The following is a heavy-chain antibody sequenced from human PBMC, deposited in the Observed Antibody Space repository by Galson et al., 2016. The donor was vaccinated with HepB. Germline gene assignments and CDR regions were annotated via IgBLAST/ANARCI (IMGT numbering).Heavy chain of an antibody. Sequence: SLRLSCAASGFTFGDYAMSWFRQAPGKGLEWVGFIRSNTYGGTTDYAASVKGRFSISRDDSKSIAYLQMNSLKTEDTAVYYCNRGGTIAPAYWGQGTLVTVSS. CDR3: NRGGTIAPAY. J-gene: IGHJ4*02. D-gene: IGHD3-3*01. CDR1: GFTFGDYA. CDR2: IRSNTYGGTT. V-gene: IGHV3-49*03.